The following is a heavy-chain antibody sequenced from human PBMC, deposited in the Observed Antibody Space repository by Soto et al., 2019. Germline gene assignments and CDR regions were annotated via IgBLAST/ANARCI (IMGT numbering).Heavy chain of an antibody. V-gene: IGHV4-31*03. Sequence: SETLSLTCTVSGGSISSGGYYWSWIRQHPGKGLEWIGYIYYSGSTYYNPSLKSRVTISVDTSKNQFSLKLSSVTAADTAVYYCARVRITIFGVVIGTNWFDPWGQGTLVTVSS. D-gene: IGHD3-3*01. CDR1: GGSISSGGYY. J-gene: IGHJ5*02. CDR3: ARVRITIFGVVIGTNWFDP. CDR2: IYYSGST.